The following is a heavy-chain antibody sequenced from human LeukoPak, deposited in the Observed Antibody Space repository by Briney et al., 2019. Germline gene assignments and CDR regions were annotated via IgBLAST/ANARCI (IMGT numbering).Heavy chain of an antibody. J-gene: IGHJ4*02. Sequence: PSETLSLTCTVSGGPIGSHYWSWIRQPPGQGLEWIGYISDSGNTNYNPSLKIRVAISADASTNQLSLKMNSVTAADTAIYYCARGRMPSRYRGFDHWGQGILVTVSS. CDR1: GGPIGSHY. V-gene: IGHV4-59*11. D-gene: IGHD1-26*01. CDR2: ISDSGNT. CDR3: ARGRMPSRYRGFDH.